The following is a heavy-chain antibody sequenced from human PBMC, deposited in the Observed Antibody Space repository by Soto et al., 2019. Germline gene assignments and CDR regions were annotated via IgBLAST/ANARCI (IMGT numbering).Heavy chain of an antibody. CDR3: ARGVYDSMGWFDP. CDR1: GGSISSGDSY. Sequence: QVQLQESGPGLVKPSQTLSLTCTVSGGSISSGDSYWSWIRQPPGKGLEWIGYIYYSGSTYYNPSLKSRVTISVDTSKNQSSLKLRSVTAADTAVYYCARGVYDSMGWFDPWGQGTLVTVSS. D-gene: IGHD3-22*01. J-gene: IGHJ5*02. CDR2: IYYSGST. V-gene: IGHV4-30-4*01.